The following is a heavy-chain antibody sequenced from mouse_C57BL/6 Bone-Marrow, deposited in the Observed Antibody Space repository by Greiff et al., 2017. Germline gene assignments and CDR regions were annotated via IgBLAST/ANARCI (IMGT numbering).Heavy chain of an antibody. Sequence: QVQLQQSGAELVRPGASVTLSCKASGYTFTDYEMHWVKQTPVHGLEWIGAIDPETGGTAYNQKFKGKAILTADTSSSTAYVELRRLTSEDSAVYYCTRGWGWLLWFAYWGQGTLVTVSA. CDR1: GYTFTDYE. CDR3: TRGWGWLLWFAY. D-gene: IGHD2-3*01. J-gene: IGHJ3*01. V-gene: IGHV1-15*01. CDR2: IDPETGGT.